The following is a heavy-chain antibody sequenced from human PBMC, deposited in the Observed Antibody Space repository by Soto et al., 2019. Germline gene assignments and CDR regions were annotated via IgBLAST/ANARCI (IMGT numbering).Heavy chain of an antibody. J-gene: IGHJ6*03. CDR3: AKDEGGDIVVVPAADYYYYYYMDV. D-gene: IGHD2-2*01. CDR2: ISGSGGST. Sequence: GGSLRLSCAASGFTFSSYAMSWVRQAPGKGLEWVSAISGSGGSTYYADSVKGRFTISRDNSKNTLYLQMNSLRAEDTAVYYCAKDEGGDIVVVPAADYYYYYYMDVWGKGTTVTVSS. V-gene: IGHV3-23*01. CDR1: GFTFSSYA.